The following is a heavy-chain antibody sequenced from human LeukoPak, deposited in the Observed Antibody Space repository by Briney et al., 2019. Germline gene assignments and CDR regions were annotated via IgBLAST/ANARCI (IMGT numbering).Heavy chain of an antibody. J-gene: IGHJ6*02. CDR3: ATVSHVVVAATGVYGMDV. V-gene: IGHV4-34*01. Sequence: SETLSLTCAVYGGSFSGYYWSWIRQPPGKGLEWIGEINHSGSTNYNPSLKSRVTISVDTSKNQFSLKLSSVTAADTAVYYCATVSHVVVAATGVYGMDVWGQGTTVTVSS. CDR1: GGSFSGYY. D-gene: IGHD2-15*01. CDR2: INHSGST.